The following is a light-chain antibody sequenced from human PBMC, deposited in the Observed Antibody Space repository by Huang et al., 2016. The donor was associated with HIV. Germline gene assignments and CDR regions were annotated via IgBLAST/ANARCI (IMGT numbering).Light chain of an antibody. CDR3: QKYDSVPRT. CDR2: AAS. Sequence: DIQMTQYPSSLSVSVGDRVTITCRASQDINNYLAWYQQKAGQVPKLLIYAASSLQSGVPSRFSGSGSGTDFTLNITSLQPEDVAIYYCQKYDSVPRTFGQGTKVDIK. V-gene: IGKV1-27*01. CDR1: QDINNY. J-gene: IGKJ1*01.